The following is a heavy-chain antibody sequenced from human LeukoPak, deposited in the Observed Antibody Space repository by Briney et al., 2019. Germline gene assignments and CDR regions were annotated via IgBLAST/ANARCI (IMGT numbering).Heavy chain of an antibody. J-gene: IGHJ4*02. CDR3: ARVGEGDSSGDLDS. D-gene: IGHD3-22*01. CDR2: IIPIFGTA. V-gene: IGHV1-69*13. CDR1: GGTFSSYA. Sequence: GASVKVSCKASGGTFSSYAISWVRQAPGQGLEWMGGIIPIFGTANYAQKFQGRVTMTADESTSTAYMELSSLRSEDTAVNHCARVGEGDSSGDLDSWGQGALVTVSS.